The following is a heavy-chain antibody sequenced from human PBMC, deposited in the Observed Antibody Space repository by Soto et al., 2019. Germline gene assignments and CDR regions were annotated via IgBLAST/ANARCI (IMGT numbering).Heavy chain of an antibody. V-gene: IGHV4-34*01. CDR1: GGSFSGYY. J-gene: IGHJ6*03. D-gene: IGHD3-10*01. Sequence: SETLSLTCAVYGGSFSGYYWSWIRQPPGKGLEWIGEINHSGSTNYNPSLKSRVTISVDTSKNQFSLKLSSVTAADTAVYYCARGVRITMVRGVIINYMDVWGKGTTVTVS. CDR3: ARGVRITMVRGVIINYMDV. CDR2: INHSGST.